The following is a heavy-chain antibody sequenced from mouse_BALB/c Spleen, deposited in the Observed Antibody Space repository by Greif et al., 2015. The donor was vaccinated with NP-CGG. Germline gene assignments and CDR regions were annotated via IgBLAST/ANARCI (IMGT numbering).Heavy chain of an antibody. D-gene: IGHD2-2*01. J-gene: IGHJ1*01. CDR2: IYPGDGDT. CDR1: GYAFSSSW. Sequence: VQLQQSGPELVKPGASVKISCKASGYAFSSSWMNWVKQRPGQGLEWIGRIYPGDGDTNYNGKFKGKATLTADKSSSTAYMQLSSLTSVDSAVYFCARYGYYWYFDVWGAGTTVTVSS. CDR3: ARYGYYWYFDV. V-gene: IGHV1-82*01.